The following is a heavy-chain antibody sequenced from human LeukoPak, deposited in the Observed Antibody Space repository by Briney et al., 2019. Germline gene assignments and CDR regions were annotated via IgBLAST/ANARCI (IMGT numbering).Heavy chain of an antibody. CDR3: ARAITGSSGWSYYYGMDV. V-gene: IGHV1-46*01. Sequence: ASVKVTCKASGYTFTSYYMHWVRQAPGQGLEWMGIINPSGGSTSYAQKFQGRVTMTRDTSTSTVYMELSSLRSEDTAVYYCARAITGSSGWSYYYGMDVWGQGTTVTVSS. CDR1: GYTFTSYY. D-gene: IGHD6-19*01. CDR2: INPSGGST. J-gene: IGHJ6*02.